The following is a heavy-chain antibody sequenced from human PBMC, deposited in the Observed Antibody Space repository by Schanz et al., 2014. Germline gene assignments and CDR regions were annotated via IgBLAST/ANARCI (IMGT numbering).Heavy chain of an antibody. J-gene: IGHJ6*02. Sequence: EVKMVESGGGLVKPGGSLRLSCAASEFTFSTDAMSWVRQAPGKGLEWLSVISASGGDTYYADSVKGRFTISRDNAKNSLFLQMNSLRAEDTAVYYCARDFLLEQLGYSHYYYAMDVWGQGTTVTVSS. CDR3: ARDFLLEQLGYSHYYYAMDV. CDR2: ISASGGDT. D-gene: IGHD2-15*01. CDR1: EFTFSTDA. V-gene: IGHV3-21*01.